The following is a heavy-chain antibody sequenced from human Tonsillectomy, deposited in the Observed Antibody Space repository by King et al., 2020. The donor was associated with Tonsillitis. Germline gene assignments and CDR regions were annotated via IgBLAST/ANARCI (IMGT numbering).Heavy chain of an antibody. D-gene: IGHD3-22*01. Sequence: VQLQQWGAGLLKPSETLSLTCAVYGGSFSGYYWSWISKPPGKGLEWIGEINHSGNTNYNPSLKTRVTISVDTSKNQFSLKLSSVTAADTAVYYCARGLRHSYDSRCYYRDYYYMDVWDKGTTVTVSS. J-gene: IGHJ6*03. V-gene: IGHV4-34*01. CDR1: GGSFSGYY. CDR2: INHSGNT. CDR3: ARGLRHSYDSRCYYRDYYYMDV.